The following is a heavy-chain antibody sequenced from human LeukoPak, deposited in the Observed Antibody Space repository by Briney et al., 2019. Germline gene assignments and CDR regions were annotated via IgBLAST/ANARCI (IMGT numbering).Heavy chain of an antibody. V-gene: IGHV3-23*01. J-gene: IGHJ4*02. CDR3: AKDRGRDGYNEY. Sequence: GGSLRLSCAASGFTFISYAMSWVHQAPGKGLEWVSAISGSGGSTYYADSVKGRFTISRDNSKNTLYLQMNSLRAEDTAVYYCAKDRGRDGYNEYWGQGTLVAVSS. D-gene: IGHD5-24*01. CDR1: GFTFISYA. CDR2: ISGSGGST.